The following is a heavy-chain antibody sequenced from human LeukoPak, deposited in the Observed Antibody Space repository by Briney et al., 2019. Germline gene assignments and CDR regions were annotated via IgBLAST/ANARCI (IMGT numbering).Heavy chain of an antibody. V-gene: IGHV4-39*01. J-gene: IGHJ4*02. CDR1: GGSISSSSYY. CDR3: ARHPEMATIWYYFDY. Sequence: PSETLSLTCTVSGGSISSSSYYWGWIRQPPGKGLEWIGSIYYSGSTYCNPSLKSRVTISVDTSKNQFSLKLSSVTAADTAVYYCARHPEMATIWYYFDYWGQGTLVTVSS. D-gene: IGHD5-24*01. CDR2: IYYSGST.